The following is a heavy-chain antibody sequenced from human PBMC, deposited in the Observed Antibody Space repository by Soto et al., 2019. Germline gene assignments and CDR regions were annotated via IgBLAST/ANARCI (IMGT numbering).Heavy chain of an antibody. J-gene: IGHJ4*02. CDR1: GGSISSYY. CDR2: IYYSGST. V-gene: IGHV4-59*01. CDR3: AREEWLLYRY. D-gene: IGHD3-3*01. Sequence: TLSLTCTVSGGSISSYYWSWIRQPPGKGLEWIGYIYYSGSTNYNPSLKSRVTISVDASKNQFSLKLSSVTAADTAVYYCAREEWLLYRYWGQGTLVTVSS.